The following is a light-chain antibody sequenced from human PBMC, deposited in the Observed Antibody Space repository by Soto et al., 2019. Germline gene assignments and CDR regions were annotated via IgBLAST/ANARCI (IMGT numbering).Light chain of an antibody. CDR2: GAS. Sequence: EIVLTQSPGTLSLSPGERATLSCRASQSIRSNYVAWYQQKPGQGPRLLIYGASSRATGIPDRFSGSGSGTDFTLIISRLEPEDFAMYYCRQYGSSPRTFGQGTKVDIK. CDR3: RQYGSSPRT. J-gene: IGKJ1*01. CDR1: QSIRSNY. V-gene: IGKV3-20*01.